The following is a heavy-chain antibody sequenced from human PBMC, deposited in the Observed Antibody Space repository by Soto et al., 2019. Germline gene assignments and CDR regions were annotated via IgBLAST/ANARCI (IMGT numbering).Heavy chain of an antibody. CDR1: GFTFSNYD. CDR2: LSFDGTSK. V-gene: IGHV3-30*18. J-gene: IGHJ4*02. Sequence: QVQLVESGGGVGQPGRSLRLSCAASGFTFSNYDMHWVRQAPGEGLEWVAVLSFDGTSKNYADSVKGRFTISRDNSKNTLFLQMNSLRTEDTAVYFCAKDFYTVRVPAAPRPHYFDFWGPGTLVTVSS. CDR3: AKDFYTVRVPAAPRPHYFDF. D-gene: IGHD2-2*01.